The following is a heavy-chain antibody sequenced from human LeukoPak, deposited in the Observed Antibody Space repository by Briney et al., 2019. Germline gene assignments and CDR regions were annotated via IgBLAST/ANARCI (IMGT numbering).Heavy chain of an antibody. V-gene: IGHV3-21*01. CDR2: ISPTSAYI. CDR3: ARTIYYYESTSYFSDAFDV. D-gene: IGHD3-22*01. CDR1: GFTFSSYW. J-gene: IGHJ3*01. Sequence: GGSLRLSCAASGFTFSSYWMSWVRQAPGKGLDWVPSISPTSAYIYYQDSVKGRFTISRDDAKNSLYLEMDSLRAEDTAVYYCARTIYYYESTSYFSDAFDVWGQGTMVTVSS.